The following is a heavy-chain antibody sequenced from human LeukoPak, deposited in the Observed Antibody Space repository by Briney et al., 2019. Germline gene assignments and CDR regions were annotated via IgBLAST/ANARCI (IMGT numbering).Heavy chain of an antibody. J-gene: IGHJ4*01. CDR3: AKVRGYSYGGDLDY. V-gene: IGHV3-23*01. Sequence: GGSLRLSCVASGFTSNKCGMTWVRQAPGKGLECVSGISGDGGVSTEYADTVKGRFTISKDNFRNTLYLQMNTLTADDTGVYYCAKVRGYSYGGDLDYWGHGTLVTVSS. CDR1: GFTSNKCG. CDR2: ISGDGGVST. D-gene: IGHD5-18*01.